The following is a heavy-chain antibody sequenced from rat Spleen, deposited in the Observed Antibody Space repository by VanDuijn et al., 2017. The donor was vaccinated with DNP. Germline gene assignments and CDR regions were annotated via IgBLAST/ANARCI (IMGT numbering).Heavy chain of an antibody. CDR3: AREYYYAMDA. CDR2: ITSSGDRT. V-gene: IGHV5-31*01. Sequence: EVQLVESGGDLVQPGRSLKLSCVASGFTFNKYWMTWIRQVPGKGLEWVASITSSGDRTYYLDSVKGRFTISRDNAKNTLYLQMNSLRSEDTATYYCAREYYYAMDAWGQGTSVTVSS. CDR1: GFTFNKYW. J-gene: IGHJ4*01.